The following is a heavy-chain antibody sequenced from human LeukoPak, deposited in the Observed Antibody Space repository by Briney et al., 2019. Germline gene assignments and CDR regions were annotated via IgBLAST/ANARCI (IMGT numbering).Heavy chain of an antibody. CDR3: ARDRDYYDSNSFSPDAFDI. J-gene: IGHJ3*02. CDR1: GFSFRAYT. CDR2: VNPSHAYQ. V-gene: IGHV3-21*06. Sequence: GGSLRLSCAASGFSFRAYTINWVRQTPGKGLEWVSSVNPSHAYQFYADSVKGRFTISRDSVKNSLFLQMDRLRAEDTAVYYCARDRDYYDSNSFSPDAFDIWGQGTMVTVSS. D-gene: IGHD3-22*01.